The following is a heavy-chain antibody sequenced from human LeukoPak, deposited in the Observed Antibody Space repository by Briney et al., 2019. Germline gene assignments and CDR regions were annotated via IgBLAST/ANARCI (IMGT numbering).Heavy chain of an antibody. Sequence: ASVKVSCKASGYTFTSYAMNWVRQAPGQGLEWMGWINTNTGNPTYAQGFTGRFVFSLDTSVSTAYLQISSLKAEDTAVYYCASPLGSYDSSGHAGFDIWGQGTMVTVSS. V-gene: IGHV7-4-1*02. D-gene: IGHD3-22*01. J-gene: IGHJ3*02. CDR3: ASPLGSYDSSGHAGFDI. CDR2: INTNTGNP. CDR1: GYTFTSYA.